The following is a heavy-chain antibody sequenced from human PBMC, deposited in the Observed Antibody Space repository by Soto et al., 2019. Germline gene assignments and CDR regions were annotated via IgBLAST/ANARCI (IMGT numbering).Heavy chain of an antibody. V-gene: IGHV3-74*01. CDR3: ARDNNWSLDY. CDR1: GFTFGKHW. Sequence: GGSRRRSCAASGFTFGKHWMHWVRQAPGKGLVWVSHIKTDGSFTRDADSVKGRFTISRDNVRNTLYLQMNSLRAEDTAVYYCARDNNWSLDYWGQGTLVTGSX. CDR2: IKTDGSFT. D-gene: IGHD1-1*01. J-gene: IGHJ4*02.